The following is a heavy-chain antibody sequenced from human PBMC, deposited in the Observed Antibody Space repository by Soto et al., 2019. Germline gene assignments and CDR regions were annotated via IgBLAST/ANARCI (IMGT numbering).Heavy chain of an antibody. D-gene: IGHD6-13*01. Sequence: GGSLRLSCAASGFTVSSYHMSWVRQAPGKGLEWVSIIYTAGSADFADSVKGRFTISRDNSKNTLYLQMSSLRAEDTAVYYCVKDRGYYSSSWPFYWGQGILVSV. V-gene: IGHV3-66*01. CDR2: IYTAGSA. J-gene: IGHJ4*02. CDR3: VKDRGYYSSSWPFY. CDR1: GFTVSSYH.